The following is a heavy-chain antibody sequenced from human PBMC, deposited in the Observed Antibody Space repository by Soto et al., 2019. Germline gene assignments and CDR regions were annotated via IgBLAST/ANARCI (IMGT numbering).Heavy chain of an antibody. CDR3: ARDEGSHGFDS. J-gene: IGHJ4*02. CDR2: VSGYNGNT. Sequence: QVQLLVQSGSEVKKPGASVKVSCQASGYTFTNYGISWVRQAPGQGLEWMGWVSGYNGNTNYAQKLRGRVTMTTDTSTSTAYTELRTLRSDDTAVYYCARDEGSHGFDSWGQGTLVTVSS. D-gene: IGHD6-19*01. V-gene: IGHV1-18*04. CDR1: GYTFTNYG.